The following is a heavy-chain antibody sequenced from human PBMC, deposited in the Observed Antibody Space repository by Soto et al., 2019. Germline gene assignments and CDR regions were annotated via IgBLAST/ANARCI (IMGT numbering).Heavy chain of an antibody. J-gene: IGHJ3*02. CDR3: ASPLLGAGTTRGAFDI. CDR1: GYSFTSYW. Sequence: GESLKISCKGSGYSFTSYWIGWVRQMPGKGLEWMGIISPGDSDTSYSPSFQGQVTISAAKSISTAYLQWSSLKASDTAMYYCASPLLGAGTTRGAFDIWGQGTMVTVSS. CDR2: ISPGDSDT. V-gene: IGHV5-51*01. D-gene: IGHD1-7*01.